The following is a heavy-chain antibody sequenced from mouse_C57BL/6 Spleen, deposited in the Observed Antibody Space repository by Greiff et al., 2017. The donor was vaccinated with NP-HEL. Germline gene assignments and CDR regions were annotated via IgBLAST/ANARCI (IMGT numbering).Heavy chain of an antibody. CDR2: INPNYGTP. V-gene: IGHV1-39*01. CDR3: ARGGSSVSYAMDY. D-gene: IGHD1-1*01. J-gene: IGHJ4*01. CDR1: GYSFTDYN. Sequence: VQLQQSGPELVKPGASVKISCKASGYSFTDYNMNWVKQSNGKSLEWIGVINPNYGTPSSNQKFKGKATLTVDQSSSTAYMQLNSLTSEDSAVYYCARGGSSVSYAMDYWGQGTSVTVSS.